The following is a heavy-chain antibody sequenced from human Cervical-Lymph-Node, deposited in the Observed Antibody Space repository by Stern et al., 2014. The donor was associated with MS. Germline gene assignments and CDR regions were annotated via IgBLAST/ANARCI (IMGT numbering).Heavy chain of an antibody. CDR1: GYSLTNTW. CDR2: IYPGDSET. J-gene: IGHJ4*02. CDR3: ARGRGIALRPDY. V-gene: IGHV5-51*03. Sequence: VQLVQSGAELKKPGESLRISCKGSGYSLTNTWIGWVRQMPGKGLEWMGLIYPGDSETRYSPSFQGQVTISADKSINPAYLQWSSLKASDTAMYYCARGRGIALRPDYWGQGTLVTVSS. D-gene: IGHD6-13*01.